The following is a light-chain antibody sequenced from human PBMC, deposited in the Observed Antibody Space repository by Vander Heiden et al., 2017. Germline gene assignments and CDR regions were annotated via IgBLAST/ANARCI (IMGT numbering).Light chain of an antibody. CDR3: QQSYSTPRT. J-gene: IGKJ1*01. CDR2: AAS. CDR1: QSISSY. V-gene: IGKV1-39*01. Sequence: DIQMTQSPSSLSASVGDRVTITCRASQSISSYLHWYQQKPGKAPKLLLYAASSLQSGVPARCSGSGSGTDFTLTISSLQPEDFATYYCQQSYSTPRTFGQGTKVEIK.